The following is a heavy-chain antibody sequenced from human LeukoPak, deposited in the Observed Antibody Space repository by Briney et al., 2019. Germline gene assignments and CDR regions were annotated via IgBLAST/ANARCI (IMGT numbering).Heavy chain of an antibody. CDR1: GFTFSSYA. D-gene: IGHD2-2*02. Sequence: GGSLRLSCAASGFTFSSYAMSWVRQAPGKGLEWVSAISGSGGSTYYADSVKGRFTISRDNSKNTLYLQMNSLRAEDTAVYYCAARIAVVPAAIEGNDAFDIWGQGTMVTVSS. CDR2: ISGSGGST. V-gene: IGHV3-23*01. J-gene: IGHJ3*02. CDR3: AARIAVVPAAIEGNDAFDI.